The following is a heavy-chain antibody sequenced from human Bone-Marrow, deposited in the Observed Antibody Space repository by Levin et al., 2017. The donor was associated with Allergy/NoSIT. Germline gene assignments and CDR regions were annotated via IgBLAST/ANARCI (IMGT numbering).Heavy chain of an antibody. Sequence: ASVKVSCKASGYTFTRYDINWVRQAIGQGLEWMGWMNPNSGNTGYAPKFQGRVTKTRNTSTGTAFMELTSLRSEDTAVYYCTRGAFDSNYHFYMDVWGKGTTVTVSS. V-gene: IGHV1-8*01. CDR3: TRGAFDSNYHFYMDV. CDR1: GYTFTRYD. D-gene: IGHD4-11*01. CDR2: MNPNSGNT. J-gene: IGHJ6*03.